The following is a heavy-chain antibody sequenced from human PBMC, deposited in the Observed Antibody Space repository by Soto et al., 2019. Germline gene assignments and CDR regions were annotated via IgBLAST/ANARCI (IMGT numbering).Heavy chain of an antibody. J-gene: IGHJ6*02. CDR3: ARDVYSTYYYGMDV. V-gene: IGHV4-31*03. CDR2: IYYSGST. CDR1: GGSISSGGYY. D-gene: IGHD2-21*01. Sequence: SETLSLTGTVSGGSISSGGYYWSWIRQHPGKGLEWIGYIYYSGSTYYNPSLKSRVTISVDTSKNQFSLKLSSVTAADTAVYYCARDVYSTYYYGMDVWGQGTTVTVSS.